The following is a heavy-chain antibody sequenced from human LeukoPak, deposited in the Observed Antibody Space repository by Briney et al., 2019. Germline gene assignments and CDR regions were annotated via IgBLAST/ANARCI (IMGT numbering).Heavy chain of an antibody. CDR1: GFSFSSYS. J-gene: IGHJ4*02. CDR3: VKIASD. D-gene: IGHD6-13*01. CDR2: ISANGGST. Sequence: GGSLRLSCSASGFSFSSYSMDWVRQAPGQGLEYVSGISANGGSTYYADSVKGRFTISRDNSKNTLYLQMSSLRVEDTALYYCVKIASDWGQGALVTVSS. V-gene: IGHV3-64D*06.